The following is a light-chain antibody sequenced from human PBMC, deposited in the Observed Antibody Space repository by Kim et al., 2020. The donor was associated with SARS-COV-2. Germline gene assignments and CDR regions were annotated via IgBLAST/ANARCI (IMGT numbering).Light chain of an antibody. J-gene: IGLJ2*01. CDR2: QDT. Sequence: SYELTQPPSVSVSPGHTAIITCSGEKLGNKYSCWYQQKPGQSPVLIIYQDTRRPSGITGRFSGSNSGNTATLTISGAQAMDEADYYCQAWDKGVVIFGGGTQLTVL. CDR1: KLGNKY. V-gene: IGLV3-1*01. CDR3: QAWDKGVVI.